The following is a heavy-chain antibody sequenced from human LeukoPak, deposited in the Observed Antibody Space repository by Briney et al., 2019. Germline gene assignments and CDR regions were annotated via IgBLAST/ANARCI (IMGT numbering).Heavy chain of an antibody. CDR1: GYSFTSYW. CDR3: AIFDFLFGEINNSFDP. D-gene: IGHD3-3*01. Sequence: GESLKTSCKGFGYSFTSYWIGWVRQTPGKGLEWMGVFYPGDSDTRYSPSVQGQVTISADKSISTAYLQWSSLKASDTAMHYCAIFDFLFGEINNSFDPWGQGTLVTVSS. CDR2: FYPGDSDT. J-gene: IGHJ5*02. V-gene: IGHV5-51*01.